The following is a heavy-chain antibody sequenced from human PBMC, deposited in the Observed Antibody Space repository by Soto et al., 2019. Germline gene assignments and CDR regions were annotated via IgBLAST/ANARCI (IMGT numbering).Heavy chain of an antibody. D-gene: IGHD5-18*01. J-gene: IGHJ4*02. CDR1: GGSISSYY. CDR2: IYYSGST. CDR3: GRTTAMFNFVY. V-gene: IGHV4-59*01. Sequence: SETLSLTCTVSGGSISSYYWSWIRQPPGKGLEGIGYIYYSGSTNYNPSLKSRVTISVDTSKNQFSLKLSSVTAADTAVYYWGRTTAMFNFVYWGQVILFSVTS.